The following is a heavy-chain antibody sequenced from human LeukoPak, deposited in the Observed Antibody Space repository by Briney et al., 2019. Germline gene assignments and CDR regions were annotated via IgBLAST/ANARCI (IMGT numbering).Heavy chain of an antibody. V-gene: IGHV1-2*02. CDR1: GYTFTGYY. CDR2: IYPNSGGT. J-gene: IGHJ4*02. Sequence: ASVTVSCKASGYTFTGYYMHWVRQAPGQGLEWMGWIYPNSGGTKYAQKFQGRVTMTRDTSISTAYLELSRLRSDDTAVYYCAREHMTRVTLDYWGQGTLVTVSS. D-gene: IGHD4-17*01. CDR3: AREHMTRVTLDY.